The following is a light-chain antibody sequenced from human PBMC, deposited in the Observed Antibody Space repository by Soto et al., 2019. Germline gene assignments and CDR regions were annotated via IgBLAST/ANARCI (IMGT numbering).Light chain of an antibody. Sequence: EIVLTQSPGTLSLSPGDRATLSCRASESVRSSSLAWYQHKPGQAPRLVISGTSRRATGIPDRFSGSGSGTDFTLTINRLEPEDFAMYYCQQRSNWPRITFGQGTRLEI. CDR2: GTS. J-gene: IGKJ5*01. CDR1: ESVRSSS. CDR3: QQRSNWPRIT. V-gene: IGKV3D-20*02.